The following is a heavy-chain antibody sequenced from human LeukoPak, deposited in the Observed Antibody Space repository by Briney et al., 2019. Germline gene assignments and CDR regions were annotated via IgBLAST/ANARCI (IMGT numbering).Heavy chain of an antibody. CDR1: GYTFTSYG. J-gene: IGHJ4*02. CDR2: ISAYNGNT. Sequence: GASVNVSCTASGYTFTSYGISWVRQAPGQGLEWMGWISAYNGNTNYAQKLQGRVTMTTDTSTSTAYMELRSLRSDDTAVYYCERDRLHRGGYCSSTSCKGSPPDYWGQGTLVTVSS. CDR3: ERDRLHRGGYCSSTSCKGSPPDY. D-gene: IGHD2-2*01. V-gene: IGHV1-18*01.